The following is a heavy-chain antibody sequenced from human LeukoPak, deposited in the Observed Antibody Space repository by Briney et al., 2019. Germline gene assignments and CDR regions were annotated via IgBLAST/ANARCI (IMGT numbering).Heavy chain of an antibody. CDR3: ARCPYSFGFAPPDY. D-gene: IGHD5-18*01. CDR1: GFTFSSYS. J-gene: IGHJ4*02. CDR2: ISSSSSTI. V-gene: IGHV3-48*01. Sequence: GGSLRLSCAASGFTFSSYSMNWVRQAPGKGLEWVSYISSSSSTIYYADSVKGRFTISRDNAKNSLYLQMNSLRAEDTAVYYCARCPYSFGFAPPDYWGQGTLVTVSS.